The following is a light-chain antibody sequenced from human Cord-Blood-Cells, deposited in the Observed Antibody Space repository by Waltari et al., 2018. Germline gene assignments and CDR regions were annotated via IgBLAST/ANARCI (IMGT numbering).Light chain of an antibody. J-gene: IGKJ1*01. CDR1: QSVSSSY. CDR2: GAS. V-gene: IGKV3-20*01. CDR3: QQYGSSPWT. Sequence: ELVLTQSPGTLSLSPGERATLSCRASQSVSSSYLAGYQQKPCQAPRLLIYGASSRATGIPDRFSGSVSGTDFTLTISRLEPEDFAVYYCQQYGSSPWTFGQWTKVEIK.